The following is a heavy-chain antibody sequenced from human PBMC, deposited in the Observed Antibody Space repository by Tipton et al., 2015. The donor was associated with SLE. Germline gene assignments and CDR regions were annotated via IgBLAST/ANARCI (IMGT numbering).Heavy chain of an antibody. CDR1: GDSIISSY. CDR3: ARHGTNGYCSGGSCSPGAWFDP. CDR2: IYYSGTT. J-gene: IGHJ5*02. V-gene: IGHV4-59*08. Sequence: TLSLTCIVSGDSIISSYWSWIRQPPGKGLGWIGYIYYSGTTNYNPSLKRRVTISVDTSKNQFSLKLSSVTAADTAVYYCARHGTNGYCSGGSCSPGAWFDPWGQGTLGTVST. D-gene: IGHD2-15*01.